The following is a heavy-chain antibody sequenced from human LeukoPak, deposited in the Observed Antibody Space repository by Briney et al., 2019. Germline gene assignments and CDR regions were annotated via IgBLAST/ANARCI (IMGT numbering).Heavy chain of an antibody. CDR2: INHSGST. J-gene: IGHJ6*03. Sequence: PSETLSLTCAVYGGSFSGYYWSWIRQPPGKGLEWIGEINHSGSTNYNPSLKSRVTISVNTSKNKFSQKLRFLTAADTAVYYCARGPYYYYMDVWGKGTTVTVSS. CDR1: GGSFSGYY. V-gene: IGHV4-34*01. CDR3: ARGPYYYYMDV.